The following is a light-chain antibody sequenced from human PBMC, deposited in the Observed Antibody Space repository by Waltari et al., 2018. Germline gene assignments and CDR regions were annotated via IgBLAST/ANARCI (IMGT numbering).Light chain of an antibody. CDR3: QQDNSYPT. J-gene: IGKJ1*01. CDR1: QSTNSW. V-gene: IGKV1-5*03. Sequence: DIQMTQSPSTLSASVGDSVTITCRASQSTNSWLAWYQQKPRKAPKLLIYTASILERGAPSRCSGGGSGTEFTLTVSSLQPDDFATYYCQQDNSYPTFGQGTKVEIK. CDR2: TAS.